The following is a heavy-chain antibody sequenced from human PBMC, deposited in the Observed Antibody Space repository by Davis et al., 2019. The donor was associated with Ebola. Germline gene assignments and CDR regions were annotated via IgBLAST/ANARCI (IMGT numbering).Heavy chain of an antibody. V-gene: IGHV3-7*01. Sequence: GESLKISCAASGFTFSSYAMHWVRQAPGKGLEWVANIKQDGSEKYYVDSVKGRFTISRDNAKNSLYLQMNSLRAEDTAVYYCARDRSGTSGWSPFDYWGQGSLVTVSS. CDR2: IKQDGSEK. J-gene: IGHJ4*02. CDR3: ARDRSGTSGWSPFDY. CDR1: GFTFSSYA. D-gene: IGHD6-19*01.